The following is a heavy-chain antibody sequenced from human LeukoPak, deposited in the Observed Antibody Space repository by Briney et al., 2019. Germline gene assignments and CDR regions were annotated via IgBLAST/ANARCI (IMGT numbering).Heavy chain of an antibody. J-gene: IGHJ5*02. Sequence: ASVKVSCKASGYTFTGYYMHWVRQAPGQGLEWMGRINPNSGGTNYAQKFQGRVTMTRDTSISTAYMELSRLRSDDTAVYYCARAGAYCSSTSCYFNWFDPWGQGTLVTVSS. CDR2: INPNSGGT. CDR3: ARAGAYCSSTSCYFNWFDP. D-gene: IGHD2-2*01. CDR1: GYTFTGYY. V-gene: IGHV1-2*06.